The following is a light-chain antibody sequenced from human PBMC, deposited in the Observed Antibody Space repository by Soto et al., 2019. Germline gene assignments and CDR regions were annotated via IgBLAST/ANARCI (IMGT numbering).Light chain of an antibody. CDR1: QSISDL. CDR3: LQYDNYSP. CDR2: KAS. J-gene: IGKJ4*02. V-gene: IGKV1-5*03. Sequence: IQMTQSPSTLSASVGDRVTITCRASQSISDLLAWYQQKPGEAPKLLIYKASSLESGVPSRFSGSGSGTQFSLTISSLQPDDFATYYCLQYDNYSPFGGGTKVEIK.